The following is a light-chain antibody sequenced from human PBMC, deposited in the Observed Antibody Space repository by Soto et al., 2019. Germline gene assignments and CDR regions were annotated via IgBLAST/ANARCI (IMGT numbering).Light chain of an antibody. CDR1: QDISNR. J-gene: IGKJ2*01. Sequence: DIQMTQSPCSLSASVGDRITITCQASQDISNRLNWYHQKPGKAPNLLIYDASNLAAGVPSGFSGSGSGTHFTFTISSLQPEDIGTYYCQNCFTVPYTFGQGTKLEIK. V-gene: IGKV1-33*01. CDR3: QNCFTVPYT. CDR2: DAS.